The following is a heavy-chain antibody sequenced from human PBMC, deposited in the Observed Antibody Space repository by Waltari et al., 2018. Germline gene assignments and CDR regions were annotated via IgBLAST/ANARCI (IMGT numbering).Heavy chain of an antibody. CDR1: ALALTIYN. CDR3: ARENLGVIIFHYYFMDV. Sequence: EVQLVESGGGLVKPGGSLSLPCAASALALTIYNMNWFRQAPGKGLEWVSTISGSGTYRYYSDSVKGRFTISRDNAKNSLFLQMNSLRAEDTAVYYCARENLGVIIFHYYFMDVWGKGTTVTISS. CDR2: ISGSGTYR. D-gene: IGHD3-3*01. V-gene: IGHV3-21*06. J-gene: IGHJ6*03.